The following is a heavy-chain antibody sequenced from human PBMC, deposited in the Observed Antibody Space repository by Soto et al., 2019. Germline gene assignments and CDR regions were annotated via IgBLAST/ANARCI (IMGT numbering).Heavy chain of an antibody. CDR2: INPNRDGT. Sequence: SVKVSCKASGYNFSDYYIHCVRQAPGQGLEWMGWINPNRDGTKYAPKFQGGVTMTRDTSITTAYMGLSRLRSGDTAVYYCAREPATAKSEEVDFWGQRTVDTVSS. J-gene: IGHJ4*02. V-gene: IGHV1-2*02. D-gene: IGHD1-1*01. CDR1: GYNFSDYY. CDR3: AREPATAKSEEVDF.